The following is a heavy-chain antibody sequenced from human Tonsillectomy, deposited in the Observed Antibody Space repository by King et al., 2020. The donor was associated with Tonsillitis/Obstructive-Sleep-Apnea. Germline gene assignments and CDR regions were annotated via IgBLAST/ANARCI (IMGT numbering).Heavy chain of an antibody. D-gene: IGHD1-26*01. CDR3: ARAPHSGSFLDY. CDR1: GGSISSYY. J-gene: IGHJ4*02. V-gene: IGHV4-59*08. Sequence: VQLQESGPGLVKPSETLSLTCTVSGGSISSYYWSWIRQPPGKGLEWIGYIYYSGSTNYNPSLKSRATISVDMSKNQFSLKLSSVTAADTAVYYCARAPHSGSFLDYWGQGTLVTVSS. CDR2: IYYSGST.